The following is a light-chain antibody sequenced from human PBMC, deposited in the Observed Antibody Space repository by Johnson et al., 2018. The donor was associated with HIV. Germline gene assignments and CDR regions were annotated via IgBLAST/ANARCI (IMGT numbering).Light chain of an antibody. J-gene: IGLJ1*01. CDR2: ENN. V-gene: IGLV1-51*02. CDR3: GTWDSSLSVFYV. CDR1: SSSIGSNY. Sequence: VLTQPPSVSAAPGQKVSISCSGNSSSIGSNYVSWYQQLPGAAPKLLIYENNKRPSGIPDRFSGSKSGTSATLGITGLQTGDEADYYCGTWDSSLSVFYVFGTGTKVTVL.